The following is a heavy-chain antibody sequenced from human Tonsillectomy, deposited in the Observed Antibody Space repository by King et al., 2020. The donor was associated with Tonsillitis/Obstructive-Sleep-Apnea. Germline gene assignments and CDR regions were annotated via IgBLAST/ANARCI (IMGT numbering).Heavy chain of an antibody. V-gene: IGHV3-74*01. J-gene: IGHJ4*02. Sequence: VQLVESGGGLVQPGGSLRLSCAASGFTFSIYGMHWVRQAPGKGLVWVSRINSDGSSTSYADSVKGRVSISRDNANNTLQLQMNSLRAEDTAVYYCARVIAATVGLTDYWGQGTLVTVSS. CDR1: GFTFSIYG. CDR3: ARVIAATVGLTDY. CDR2: INSDGSST. D-gene: IGHD6-13*01.